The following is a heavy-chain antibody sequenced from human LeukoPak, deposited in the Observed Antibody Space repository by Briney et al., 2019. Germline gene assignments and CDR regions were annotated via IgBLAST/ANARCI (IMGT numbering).Heavy chain of an antibody. CDR1: GYTFTGYY. CDR3: ARSEIMVRGVPILTGDAFDI. Sequence: ASVKVSCKASGYTFTGYYMHWVRQAPGQGLEWMGWINPNSGGTNYAQKFQGWVTMTRDTSISTAYMELSRLRSDDTAVYYCARSEIMVRGVPILTGDAFDIWGQGTMVTVSS. CDR2: INPNSGGT. D-gene: IGHD3-10*01. J-gene: IGHJ3*02. V-gene: IGHV1-2*04.